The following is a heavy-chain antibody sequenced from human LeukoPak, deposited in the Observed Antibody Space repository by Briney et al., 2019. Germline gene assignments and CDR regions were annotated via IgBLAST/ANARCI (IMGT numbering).Heavy chain of an antibody. CDR1: GFTFGDYA. V-gene: IGHV3-49*04. CDR2: IRSKAYGGTT. J-gene: IGHJ6*03. CDR3: TRRPGQQLVYYYYYMDV. D-gene: IGHD6-13*01. Sequence: PGGSLRLSCTASGFTFGDYAMSWVRQAPGKGLDWVGFIRSKAYGGTTEYAASVKGRFTISRDDSKSIAYLQMNSLKTEDTAVYYCTRRPGQQLVYYYYYMDVWGKGTTVTVSS.